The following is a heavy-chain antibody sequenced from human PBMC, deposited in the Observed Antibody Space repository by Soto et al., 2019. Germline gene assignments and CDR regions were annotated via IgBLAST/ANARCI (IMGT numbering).Heavy chain of an antibody. J-gene: IGHJ6*02. V-gene: IGHV1-69*13. CDR3: ARGQWNDVGRYYYAMDV. Sequence: ASVKVSCKTSGGTFSLYAISWVRQAPGQGLEWMGGISPVFGTPNYAQRFQGRVTITADESATTAYMELSSLRSEDTAVYYCARGQWNDVGRYYYAMDVWGQGTTVTVSS. CDR2: ISPVFGTP. CDR1: GGTFSLYA. D-gene: IGHD1-1*01.